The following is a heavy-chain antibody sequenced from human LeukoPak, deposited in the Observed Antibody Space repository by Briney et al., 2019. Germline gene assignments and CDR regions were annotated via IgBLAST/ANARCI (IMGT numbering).Heavy chain of an antibody. J-gene: IGHJ4*02. CDR2: ISSSGSTI. Sequence: PGGSLRLSCAASGFTFSSYEMNWVRQAPGKGLEWVSYISSSGSTIYYADSVKGRFTISRDNSKNTLFLQINSLRAEDTAVYYCAKRSVSSGFYYYFDYWGQGTLVTVSS. D-gene: IGHD6-19*01. CDR3: AKRSVSSGFYYYFDY. V-gene: IGHV3-48*03. CDR1: GFTFSSYE.